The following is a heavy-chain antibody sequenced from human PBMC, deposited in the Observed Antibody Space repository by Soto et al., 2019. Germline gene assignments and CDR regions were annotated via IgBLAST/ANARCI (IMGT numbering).Heavy chain of an antibody. D-gene: IGHD6-6*01. J-gene: IGHJ4*02. CDR3: ARDIEYSRSPVRPDY. Sequence: QVQLVQSGAEVKKAGASVKVSCKTSGYTFTNYALHLVRQAPGQRLEWMGWINIGDGYTKYAPYFQGRVTIIGDTSAGTAYMELSSLRSEDTAVYYCARDIEYSRSPVRPDYWGQGTLGTVSS. CDR1: GYTFTNYA. V-gene: IGHV1-3*04. CDR2: INIGDGYT.